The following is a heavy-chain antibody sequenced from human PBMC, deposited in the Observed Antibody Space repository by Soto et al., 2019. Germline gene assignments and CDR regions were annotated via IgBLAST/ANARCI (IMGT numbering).Heavy chain of an antibody. J-gene: IGHJ5*02. CDR3: VRGSYGDYAS. CDR1: GFTCSAYT. CDR2: LDPSSTYI. D-gene: IGHD4-17*01. Sequence: EVQLVESGGGLVKPGGSLRLSCAASGFTCSAYTMNWVRQAPGKGLEWVSSLDPSSTYIYYADSVKGRFTLSRDNAKNSLFLRLNSLRADDTALYYCVRGSYGDYASWGQGTMVTVSS. V-gene: IGHV3-21*02.